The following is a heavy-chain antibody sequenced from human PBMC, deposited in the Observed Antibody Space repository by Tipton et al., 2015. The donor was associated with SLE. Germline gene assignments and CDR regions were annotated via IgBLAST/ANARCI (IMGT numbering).Heavy chain of an antibody. Sequence: QVQLVQSGAEVKKPGASVKVSCKASGYTFTSYDINWVRQAPGQGLEWMGIINPSGGSTSYAQKFQGRVTMTRDTSTSTVYMELSSLRSEDTAVYYCARVDSSSGFDYWGQGTLVTVSS. CDR1: GYTFTSYD. D-gene: IGHD6-6*01. CDR2: INPSGGST. V-gene: IGHV1-46*01. CDR3: ARVDSSSGFDY. J-gene: IGHJ4*02.